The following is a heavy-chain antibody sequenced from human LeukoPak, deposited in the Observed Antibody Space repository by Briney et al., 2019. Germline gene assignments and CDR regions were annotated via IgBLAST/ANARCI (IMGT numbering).Heavy chain of an antibody. J-gene: IGHJ4*02. CDR1: GFTFSSHW. CDR2: INNDGSTT. Sequence: PGGSLRLSCAASGFTFSSHWMHWVRQAPGKGLVWVSRINNDGSTTNYADSVKGRFTISRDNAKNTLYLQMNNLRADDTAVYYCAGGDATRINSFDNWGQGTLVTVSS. CDR3: AGGDATRINSFDN. D-gene: IGHD1-14*01. V-gene: IGHV3-74*01.